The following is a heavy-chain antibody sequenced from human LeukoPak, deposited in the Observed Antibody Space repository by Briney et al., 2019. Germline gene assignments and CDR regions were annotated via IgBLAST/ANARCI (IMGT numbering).Heavy chain of an antibody. CDR3: ARVGTAMALDY. V-gene: IGHV4-39*07. Sequence: SETLSLTCTVSGDSISSSSYYWGWIRQPPGKGLEWIGSIYYSGSTYYNPSLKSRVTISVDTSKNQFSLKLSSVTAADAAVYYCARVGTAMALDYWGQGTLVTVSS. CDR1: GDSISSSSYY. D-gene: IGHD5-18*01. CDR2: IYYSGST. J-gene: IGHJ4*02.